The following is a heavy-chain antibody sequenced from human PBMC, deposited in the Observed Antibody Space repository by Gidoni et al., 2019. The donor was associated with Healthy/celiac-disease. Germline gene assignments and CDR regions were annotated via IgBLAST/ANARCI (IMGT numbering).Heavy chain of an antibody. D-gene: IGHD3-10*01. CDR2: IYYSGST. J-gene: IGHJ4*02. CDR1: VGDTSSYT. CDR3: ARLIDTSTMVRGVNHYFDY. V-gene: IGHV4-59*01. Sequence: VQLQESGTGLVKPSENLSRTCSIRVGDTSSYTWRWIRQTPGKGLEWIGYIYYSGSTNYNPSRKSRVTISVDTSKNQFSLQLSSVTAADTSVYYCARLIDTSTMVRGVNHYFDYWGQGTLVTVSS.